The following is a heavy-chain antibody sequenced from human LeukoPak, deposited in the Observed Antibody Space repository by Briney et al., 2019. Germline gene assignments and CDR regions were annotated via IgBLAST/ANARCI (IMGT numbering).Heavy chain of an antibody. V-gene: IGHV3-20*04. CDR2: PNWNGGST. Sequence: GVSLTLFCGASGFPPYDYGISGFRQAPGRGLGWEFCPNWNGGSTGYADSVKGRFTISRDNAKNSLYLQMNSLRAEDTALYYCARDVVVMQLERHAFDIWGQGTMVTVSS. D-gene: IGHD1-1*01. J-gene: IGHJ3*02. CDR3: ARDVVVMQLERHAFDI. CDR1: GFPPYDYG.